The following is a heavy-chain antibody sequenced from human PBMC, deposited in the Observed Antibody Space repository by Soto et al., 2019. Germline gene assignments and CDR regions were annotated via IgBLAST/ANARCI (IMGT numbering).Heavy chain of an antibody. V-gene: IGHV4-4*02. D-gene: IGHD2-2*01. CDR1: GGSISSSNW. J-gene: IGHJ5*02. CDR2: IYDSGST. Sequence: SETLSLTCAASGGSISSSNWWSWVRQPPGKGLEWIGEIYDSGSTNYNPSLKSRVTISVDKSKNQFSLKLSSVTAADTAVYYCARDRGPIVVVPAATGEGFDPWGQGTLVTVSS. CDR3: ARDRGPIVVVPAATGEGFDP.